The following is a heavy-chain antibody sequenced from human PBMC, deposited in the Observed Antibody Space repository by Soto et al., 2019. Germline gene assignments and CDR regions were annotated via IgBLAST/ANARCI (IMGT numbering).Heavy chain of an antibody. CDR2: ISYDGSNK. J-gene: IGHJ4*02. Sequence: GGSLRLSCAASGFTFSSYAMHWVRQAPGKGLEWVAVISYDGSNKYYADSVKGRFTISRDNSKNTLYLQMNSLRAEDTAVYYCAKILIGGVAARSIDYWGQGTLVTVSS. V-gene: IGHV3-30-3*02. CDR1: GFTFSSYA. D-gene: IGHD6-6*01. CDR3: AKILIGGVAARSIDY.